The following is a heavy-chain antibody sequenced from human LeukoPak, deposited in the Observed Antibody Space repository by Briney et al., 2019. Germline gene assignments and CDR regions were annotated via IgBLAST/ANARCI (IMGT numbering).Heavy chain of an antibody. V-gene: IGHV3-64*02. CDR3: AKDQVYSSGWYYFDY. D-gene: IGHD6-19*01. CDR1: GFTFSRFN. Sequence: GGSLRLSCAASGFTFSRFNMHWVRQSPGKGLEYVSAISSDGHTTYYADSVKGRFTISRDNSKNTLYLQMNSLRAEDTAVYYCAKDQVYSSGWYYFDYWGQGTLVTVSS. J-gene: IGHJ4*02. CDR2: ISSDGHTT.